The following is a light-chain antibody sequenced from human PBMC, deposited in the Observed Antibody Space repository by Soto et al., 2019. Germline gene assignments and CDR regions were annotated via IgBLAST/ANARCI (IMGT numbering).Light chain of an antibody. Sequence: QSALTQPASVSGYPGQSITISCTGTISDIGSYNYVSWYQQHPGKAPKLMIFGVSNRPSGVSNRFSGSKSDDTASLTISGLQAEDEAFYYCSSYTTKKSLLFGGGTQLTVL. J-gene: IGLJ2*01. V-gene: IGLV2-14*03. CDR2: GVS. CDR1: ISDIGSYNY. CDR3: SSYTTKKSLL.